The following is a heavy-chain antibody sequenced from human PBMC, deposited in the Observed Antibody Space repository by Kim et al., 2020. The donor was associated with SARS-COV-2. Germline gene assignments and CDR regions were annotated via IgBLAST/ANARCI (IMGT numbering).Heavy chain of an antibody. J-gene: IGHJ6*02. D-gene: IGHD6-6*01. CDR3: ATQLGNYCYGMDV. CDR1: GFTFDDYA. CDR2: ISWNSGSI. Sequence: GGSLRLSCAASGFTFDDYAMHWVRQAPGKGLEWVSGISWNSGSIGYADSVKGRFTISRDNAKNSLYLQMNSLRAEDTALYYCATQLGNYCYGMDVWGQGTTVTVSS. V-gene: IGHV3-9*01.